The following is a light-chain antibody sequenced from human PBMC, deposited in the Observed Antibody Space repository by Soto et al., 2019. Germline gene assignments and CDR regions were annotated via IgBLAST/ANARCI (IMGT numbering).Light chain of an antibody. V-gene: IGLV2-14*01. CDR1: SSDVGGYNY. Sequence: QSALTRPASVSGSPGQSITISCTGTSSDVGGYNYVSWYQQHPGKAPKLMIYEVSNRPSGISNRFSGSKSGNTASLTISGLQAEDEADYYCNSYTSSSTYVFGTGTKLTVL. J-gene: IGLJ1*01. CDR3: NSYTSSSTYV. CDR2: EVS.